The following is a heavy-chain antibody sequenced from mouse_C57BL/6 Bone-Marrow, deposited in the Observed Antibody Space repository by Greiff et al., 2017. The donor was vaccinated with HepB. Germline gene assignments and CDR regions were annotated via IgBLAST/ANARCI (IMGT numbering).Heavy chain of an antibody. CDR1: GYTFTDYY. Sequence: EVKLVESGPVLVKPGASVKMSCKASGYTFTDYYMNWVKQSHGKSLEWIGVINPYNGGTSYNQKFKGKATLTVDKSSSTAYMELNSLTSEDSAVYYCARSLRLLAWFAYWGQGTLVTVSA. V-gene: IGHV1-19*01. D-gene: IGHD3-2*02. CDR2: INPYNGGT. CDR3: ARSLRLLAWFAY. J-gene: IGHJ3*01.